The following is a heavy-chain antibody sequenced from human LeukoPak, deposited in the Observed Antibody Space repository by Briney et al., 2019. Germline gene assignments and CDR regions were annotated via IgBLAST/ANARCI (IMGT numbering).Heavy chain of an antibody. V-gene: IGHV4-59*08. Sequence: SETLSLTCSVSGGSISGYYWSWIRQPPGKGLEWIAYISDIGSINYNPSLKSRVTISLDTSKNQFSLKLSSVTAADTAVYYCAGHHPRNTVDFWGQGTLVTVSS. CDR1: GGSISGYY. J-gene: IGHJ4*02. CDR3: AGHHPRNTVDF. CDR2: ISDIGSI. D-gene: IGHD2/OR15-2a*01.